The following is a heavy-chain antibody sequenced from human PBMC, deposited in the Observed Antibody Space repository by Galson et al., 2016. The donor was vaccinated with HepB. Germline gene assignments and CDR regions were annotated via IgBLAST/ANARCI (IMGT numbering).Heavy chain of an antibody. D-gene: IGHD2-15*01. CDR1: GGTLSSYT. Sequence: SVKVSCKASGGTLSSYTISWVRQAPGQGLEWMGGLIPVFGTPNYSQKLQGRVTITADESTNTVYMELSSLRSDDTAMYYLARDALSGSGGNCYVAWGQGTLVTVSS. J-gene: IGHJ5*02. CDR3: ARDALSGSGGNCYVA. V-gene: IGHV1-69*13. CDR2: LIPVFGTP.